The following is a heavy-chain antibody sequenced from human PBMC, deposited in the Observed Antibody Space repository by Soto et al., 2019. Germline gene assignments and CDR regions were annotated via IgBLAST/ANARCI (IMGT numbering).Heavy chain of an antibody. Sequence: QVQLQESGPGLVKPSQTLSLTCTVSGGSISGGVYYWSWIRQPPGKGLECIGYIFDSGRTYYNPSLKRRVTISVDPSKNQFSLRLSSVTAADTAVYYCAREIIPLTTDWYFDLWGRGTLVTLSS. CDR1: GGSISGGVYY. CDR3: AREIIPLTTDWYFDL. D-gene: IGHD4-17*01. J-gene: IGHJ2*01. CDR2: IFDSGRT. V-gene: IGHV4-30-4*01.